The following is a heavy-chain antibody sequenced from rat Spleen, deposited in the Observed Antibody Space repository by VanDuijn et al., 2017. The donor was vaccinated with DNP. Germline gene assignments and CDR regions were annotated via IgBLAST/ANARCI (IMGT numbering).Heavy chain of an antibody. V-gene: IGHV5-31*01. J-gene: IGHJ2*01. CDR3: ARQTEGIGYYFDY. CDR1: GFTFNNYW. D-gene: IGHD1-11*01. Sequence: EVQLVESGGDLVQPGRSLKLSCVASGFTFNNYWMTWIRQVPGKGLEWVASIGPSPGTTHYRDSVKGRFTVSRDFAKSSLFLQMDSLRSEDTATYYCARQTEGIGYYFDYWGHGVMVAVSS. CDR2: IGPSPGTT.